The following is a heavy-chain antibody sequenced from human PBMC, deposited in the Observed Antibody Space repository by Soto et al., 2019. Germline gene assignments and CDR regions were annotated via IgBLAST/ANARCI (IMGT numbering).Heavy chain of an antibody. Sequence: ASVKVSCKASGGAFSSYAISWVRQAPGQGLEWMGGIIPIFGTANYAQKFQGRVTITAGKSTSTAYMELSSLRSEDTAVYYCARGYDFWSRPWQFDYWGQGTLVTVSS. D-gene: IGHD3-3*01. CDR3: ARGYDFWSRPWQFDY. J-gene: IGHJ4*02. CDR1: GGAFSSYA. CDR2: IIPIFGTA. V-gene: IGHV1-69*06.